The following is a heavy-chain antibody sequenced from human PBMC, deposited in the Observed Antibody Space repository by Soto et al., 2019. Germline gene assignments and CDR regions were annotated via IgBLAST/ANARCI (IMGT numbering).Heavy chain of an antibody. J-gene: IGHJ4*02. CDR3: ARDYSGGSSAPDY. D-gene: IGHD2-15*01. CDR1: GFTFSSYW. V-gene: IGHV3-7*01. Sequence: GGSLRLSCAASGFTFSSYWMSWVRQAPGKGLEWVANIKQDGSEKYYVDSVKGRFTISRDNSKNTLYLQMNSLRADDTAVYYCARDYSGGSSAPDYWGRGTLVTVSS. CDR2: IKQDGSEK.